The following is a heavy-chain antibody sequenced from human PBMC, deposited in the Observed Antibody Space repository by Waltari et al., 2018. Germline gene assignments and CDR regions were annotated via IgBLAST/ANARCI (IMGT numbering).Heavy chain of an antibody. D-gene: IGHD1-7*01. J-gene: IGHJ4*02. Sequence: VQLQESGPGLVKPSGTLSLTCAVSGGSISRSNWWSWVRQPPGKGLEWVSGVSAKSDFTNYADSVKGRFTISRDNSKNTLYLQMNSLRVEDAALYYCARYISRGRELMSWGQGTLVTVSS. CDR2: VSAKSDFT. V-gene: IGHV3-23*01. CDR3: ARYISRGRELMS. CDR1: GGSISRSN.